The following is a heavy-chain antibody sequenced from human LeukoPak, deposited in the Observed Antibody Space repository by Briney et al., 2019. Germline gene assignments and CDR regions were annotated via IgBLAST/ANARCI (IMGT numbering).Heavy chain of an antibody. CDR3: ARDSYGMDV. Sequence: EWVSAIGTAGDTYYPGSAKGRFTISRENAKNSLYLQMNSLRAGDTAVYYCARDSYGMDVWGQGTTVTVSS. J-gene: IGHJ6*02. CDR2: IGTAGDT. V-gene: IGHV3-13*01.